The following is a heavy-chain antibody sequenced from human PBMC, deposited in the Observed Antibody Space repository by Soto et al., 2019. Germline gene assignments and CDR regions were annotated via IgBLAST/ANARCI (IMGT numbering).Heavy chain of an antibody. CDR3: ARYRRTEAEGFTLDY. V-gene: IGHV4-59*01. CDR1: GDSINNSY. J-gene: IGHJ4*02. Sequence: PSETLSLTCAVSGDSINNSYWSRIRQPPGKRLEWIGNIYYTGTTTYNPSLESRVTMSVDTSKNQFSLKLNSVDAADAAVYYCARYRRTEAEGFTLDYWGRGTLVTVSS. CDR2: IYYTGTT. D-gene: IGHD6-13*01.